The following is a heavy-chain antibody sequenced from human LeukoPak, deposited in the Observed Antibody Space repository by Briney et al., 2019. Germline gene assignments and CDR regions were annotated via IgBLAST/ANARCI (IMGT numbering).Heavy chain of an antibody. D-gene: IGHD3-10*01. CDR2: INHSGST. CDR3: ARKAVFERFGTHYYYYGMDV. Sequence: SETLSLTCAVYGGSFSGCYWSWIRQPPGKGLEWIGEINHSGSTNYNPSLKSRVTISVDTSKNQFSLKLSSVTAADTAVYYCARKAVFERFGTHYYYYGMDVWGQGTTVTVSS. V-gene: IGHV4-34*01. CDR1: GGSFSGCY. J-gene: IGHJ6*02.